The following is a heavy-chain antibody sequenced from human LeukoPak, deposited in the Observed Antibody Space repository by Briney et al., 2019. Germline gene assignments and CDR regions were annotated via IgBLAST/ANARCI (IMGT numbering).Heavy chain of an antibody. CDR3: ARDHYDYVWGSYRYFDY. CDR1: GFTFSSYG. Sequence: PGGSLRLSCAASGFTFSSYGMHWVRQAPGKGLEWVAVIWYDGSNKYYADSVKGRFTISRDNSKNTLYLQMNSLRAEDTAVYYCARDHYDYVWGSYRYFDYWGQGTLVTVSS. D-gene: IGHD3-16*02. J-gene: IGHJ4*02. CDR2: IWYDGSNK. V-gene: IGHV3-33*01.